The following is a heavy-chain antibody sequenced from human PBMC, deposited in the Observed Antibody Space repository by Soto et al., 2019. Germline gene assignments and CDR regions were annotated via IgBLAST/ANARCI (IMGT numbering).Heavy chain of an antibody. J-gene: IGHJ6*02. CDR1: GGTFSSYA. D-gene: IGHD5-18*01. Sequence: AASVKVSCKASGGTFSSYAISWVRQAPGQGLEWMGGIIPIFGTANYAQKFQGRVTITADKSTSTAYMELSSLRSEDTAVYYCARVSVDTAMENPYYYYYGMDVWGQGTTVTVSS. CDR2: IIPIFGTA. V-gene: IGHV1-69*06. CDR3: ARVSVDTAMENPYYYYYGMDV.